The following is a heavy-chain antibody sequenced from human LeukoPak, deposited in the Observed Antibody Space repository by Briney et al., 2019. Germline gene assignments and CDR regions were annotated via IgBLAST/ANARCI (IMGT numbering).Heavy chain of an antibody. CDR2: INPSGGST. D-gene: IGHD4-17*01. Sequence: ASVKVSCKASGYTFTSYYMHCVRQAPGQGLEWMGIINPSGGSTSYAQKFQGRVTMTRDTSTSTVYMELSSLRSEDTAVYYCARDRHYGDYLYYFDYWGQGTLVTVSS. CDR1: GYTFTSYY. V-gene: IGHV1-46*01. J-gene: IGHJ4*02. CDR3: ARDRHYGDYLYYFDY.